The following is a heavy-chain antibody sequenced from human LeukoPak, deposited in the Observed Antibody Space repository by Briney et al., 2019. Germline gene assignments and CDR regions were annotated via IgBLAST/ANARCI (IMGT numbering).Heavy chain of an antibody. V-gene: IGHV3-21*01. Sequence: PGGSLRLSCAASGFTFSTYSMNWVRQAPGKGLEWVSSITSSNYIYYADSVKSRFTISRDNAKNSLYLQMNSLGAEDTALYYCARDRELRYCSSTSCYNYFGMDVWGQGTTVTVSS. CDR1: GFTFSTYS. D-gene: IGHD2-2*02. CDR2: ITSSNYI. J-gene: IGHJ6*02. CDR3: ARDRELRYCSSTSCYNYFGMDV.